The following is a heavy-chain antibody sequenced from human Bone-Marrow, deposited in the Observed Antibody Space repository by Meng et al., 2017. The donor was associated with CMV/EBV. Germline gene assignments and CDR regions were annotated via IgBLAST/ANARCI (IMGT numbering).Heavy chain of an antibody. Sequence: ASVKVSCKASGYTFTSYDINWVRQATGQGLEWMGWMNPNSGNTGYAQKFQGRVTMTRNTSISTAYMELSSLRSEDTAVYYCARALGAGYSRSSVSLYYYYYGMDVWGQGTTVTVSS. CDR3: ARALGAGYSRSSVSLYYYYYGMDV. CDR2: MNPNSGNT. CDR1: GYTFTSYD. J-gene: IGHJ6*02. V-gene: IGHV1-8*01. D-gene: IGHD6-6*01.